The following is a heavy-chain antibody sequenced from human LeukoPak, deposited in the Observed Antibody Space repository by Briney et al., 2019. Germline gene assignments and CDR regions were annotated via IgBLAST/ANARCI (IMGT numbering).Heavy chain of an antibody. V-gene: IGHV3-23*01. J-gene: IGHJ3*02. D-gene: IGHD3-16*01. Sequence: AGSLRLSCAASGFTFNKYAMNWVRQPPGKGLEWVSSIAGTGGSTYYADSVKGRFTLSRDNSKNTLYLQMNSLSAEDTAVYYCARDLGVFMITFGTPYDAFDIWGQGTMVTVSS. CDR2: IAGTGGST. CDR1: GFTFNKYA. CDR3: ARDLGVFMITFGTPYDAFDI.